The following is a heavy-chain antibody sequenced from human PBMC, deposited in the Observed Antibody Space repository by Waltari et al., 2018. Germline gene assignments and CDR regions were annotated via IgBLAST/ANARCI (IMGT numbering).Heavy chain of an antibody. CDR2: IYTSGST. CDR3: ARDRDNFWSGTNDY. Sequence: QVQLQESGPGLVKPSETLSLTCTVSGGSISSYYWSWIRQPAGKGLEWIGRIYTSGSTNYNPSLKSRVTMSVDTSKNQFSLKLSSVTAADTAVYYCARDRDNFWSGTNDYWGQGTLVTVSS. V-gene: IGHV4-4*07. CDR1: GGSISSYY. D-gene: IGHD3-3*01. J-gene: IGHJ4*02.